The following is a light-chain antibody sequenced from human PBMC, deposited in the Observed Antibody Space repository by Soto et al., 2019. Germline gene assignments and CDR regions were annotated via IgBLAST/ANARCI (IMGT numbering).Light chain of an antibody. CDR2: DAS. CDR1: QSVSSY. V-gene: IGKV3-11*01. Sequence: EIVLTQSPATLSLSPGKRATLSCRASQSVSSYLAWYQQKPGQAPRLLIYDASNRATGIPARFSGSGSGTDFTLTISSLQSEDFAVYYCQQRSSWPLTFGGGTKVDIK. J-gene: IGKJ4*01. CDR3: QQRSSWPLT.